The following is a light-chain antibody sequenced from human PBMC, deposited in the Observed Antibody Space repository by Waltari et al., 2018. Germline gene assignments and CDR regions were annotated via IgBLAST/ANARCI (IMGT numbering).Light chain of an antibody. V-gene: IGLV2-23*02. CDR1: TSDVGQYNL. Sequence: QSALTQTAAVSGSPGPSITISCTGTTSDVGQYNLVSWYQQHPGKAPTLIIYDVNKRPSGVSNRFSGSKSGNTASLTISGLQAADEAEYYCCSYAGSAISVFGGGTKLTVL. J-gene: IGLJ3*02. CDR3: CSYAGSAISV. CDR2: DVN.